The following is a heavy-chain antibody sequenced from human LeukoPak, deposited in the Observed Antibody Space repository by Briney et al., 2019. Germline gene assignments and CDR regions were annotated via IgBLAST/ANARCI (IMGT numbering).Heavy chain of an antibody. J-gene: IGHJ3*02. CDR3: ARLVYYYDSSGYYNAFDI. CDR2: FDPEDGET. V-gene: IGHV1-24*01. CDR1: GYTLTELS. D-gene: IGHD3-22*01. Sequence: AASVKVSCKVSGYTLTELSMHWVRQAPGKGLEWMGGFDPEDGETIYAQKFQGRVTMTEDTSTDTAYMELSSLRSEDTAVYYCARLVYYYDSSGYYNAFDIRGQGTMVTVSS.